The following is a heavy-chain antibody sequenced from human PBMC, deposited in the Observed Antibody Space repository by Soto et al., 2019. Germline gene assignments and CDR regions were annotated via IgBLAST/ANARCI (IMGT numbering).Heavy chain of an antibody. Sequence: QVQLLQSGSEVKKPGASVKVSCKASGYTFSSYGLTWVRQAPGQGLEWMGWISTYNGDTKYAQKHQGRVTMPTDTSTSTAYLEMRSLRSDDTAVYYCARDHRGGNSGGRFDPWGQGTLVTVSS. CDR1: GYTFSSYG. CDR2: ISTYNGDT. D-gene: IGHD2-21*02. J-gene: IGHJ5*02. CDR3: ARDHRGGNSGGRFDP. V-gene: IGHV1-18*01.